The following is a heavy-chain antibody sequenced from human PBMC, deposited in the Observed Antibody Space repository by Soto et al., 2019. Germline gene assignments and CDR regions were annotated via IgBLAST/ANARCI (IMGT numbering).Heavy chain of an antibody. CDR3: ARLGKYYYYGMDV. V-gene: IGHV4-34*01. D-gene: IGHD7-27*01. CDR1: GGSFSGYY. J-gene: IGHJ6*02. Sequence: PSETLSLTCAVYGGSFSGYYWSWIRQPPGKGLEWIGEINHSGSTNYNPSLKSRVTISVDTSKNQFSLKLSSVTAADTAVYYCARLGKYYYYGMDVWGQGTKVTVSS. CDR2: INHSGST.